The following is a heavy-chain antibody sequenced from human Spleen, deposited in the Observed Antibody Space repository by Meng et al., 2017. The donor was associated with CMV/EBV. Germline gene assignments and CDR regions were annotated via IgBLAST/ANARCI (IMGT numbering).Heavy chain of an antibody. CDR1: GFTFSSYW. D-gene: IGHD5-12*01. V-gene: IGHV3-7*01. CDR2: IKQDGSEK. CDR3: VRQFSYEGDAFDI. J-gene: IGHJ3*02. Sequence: GGSLRLSCAASGFTFSSYWMSWVRQAPGKGLEWVANIKQDGSEKYYVDSVKGRFIISRDNAKNSLYLQLTSLRAEDTAVYSCVRQFSYEGDAFDIWGQGTMVTVSS.